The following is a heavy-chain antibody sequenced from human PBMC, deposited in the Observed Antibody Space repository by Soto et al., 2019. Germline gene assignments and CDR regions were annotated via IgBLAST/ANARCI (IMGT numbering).Heavy chain of an antibody. J-gene: IGHJ4*02. CDR2: IYYSGST. CDR1: GGSISSYY. V-gene: IGHV4-59*08. CDR3: ARQNYVYVWGSYRYTVPRPFDY. D-gene: IGHD3-16*02. Sequence: PSETLSLTCTVSGGSISSYYWSWLRQPPGKGLEWIGYIYYSGSTNYNPSLKSRVTISVDTSKNQFSLKLSSVTAADTAVYYCARQNYVYVWGSYRYTVPRPFDYWGQGTLVTVSS.